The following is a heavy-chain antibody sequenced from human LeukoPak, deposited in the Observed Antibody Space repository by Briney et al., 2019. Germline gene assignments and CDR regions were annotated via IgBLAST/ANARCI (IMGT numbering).Heavy chain of an antibody. J-gene: IGHJ4*02. CDR3: ARDGGVRATRLDY. D-gene: IGHD1-26*01. CDR1: GFSFSSYS. CDR2: ISSSSSAI. Sequence: GGSLRLSCVASGFSFSSYSMNWVRQAPGEGLEWISYISSSSSAIYYADSVKGRLTISRDNAKNSLYLQMDSLRAEDTAVYYCARDGGVRATRLDYWGQGTLVTVSS. V-gene: IGHV3-48*01.